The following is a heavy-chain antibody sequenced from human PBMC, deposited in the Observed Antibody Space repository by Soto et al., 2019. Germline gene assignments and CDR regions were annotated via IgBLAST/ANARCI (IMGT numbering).Heavy chain of an antibody. V-gene: IGHV3-23*01. D-gene: IGHD6-13*01. J-gene: IGHJ4*02. CDR3: AGGSGISATSDY. CDR2: ISGSGGTT. CDR1: GLMFSSYA. Sequence: XGSLRLSCSASGLMFSSYAMSWVRQAPGKGLEWVSVISGSGGTTYHADSVKGRFTISRDNSKNTLYLQMHSLRAEDTAVYYCAGGSGISATSDYWGQGTLVTVSS.